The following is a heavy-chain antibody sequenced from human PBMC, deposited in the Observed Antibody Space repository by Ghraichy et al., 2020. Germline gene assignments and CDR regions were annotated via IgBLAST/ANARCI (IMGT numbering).Heavy chain of an antibody. Sequence: ASVKVSCKASGYTFINYYMHWVRHAPGQGLQWMGIINPSGGRTNYAQKFQGRVTVTRDTSTSTVYMELSSLTSEDTAVYYCARDLRGLDGLDVWSQGTTVTVSS. CDR3: ARDLRGLDGLDV. J-gene: IGHJ6*02. D-gene: IGHD3-10*01. CDR2: INPSGGRT. V-gene: IGHV1-46*01. CDR1: GYTFINYY.